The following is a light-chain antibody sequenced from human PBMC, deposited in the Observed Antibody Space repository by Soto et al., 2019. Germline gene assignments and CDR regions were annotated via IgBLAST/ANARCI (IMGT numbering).Light chain of an antibody. V-gene: IGKV1-39*01. CDR3: QKSYSTPRT. J-gene: IGKJ1*01. Sequence: DIQMTQSPSSLSASVGDRVTITCRASQSISSYLNWYQQKPGKAPKLLIYAESSLQIGVPSMFSGSGSGTDFTLTISSLEPEDFATYYCQKSYSTPRTLGQGTKVEIK. CDR2: AES. CDR1: QSISSY.